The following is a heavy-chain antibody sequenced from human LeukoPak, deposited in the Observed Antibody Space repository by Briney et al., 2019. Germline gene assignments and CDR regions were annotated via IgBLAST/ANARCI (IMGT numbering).Heavy chain of an antibody. CDR1: GYTFTGYY. Sequence: ASVKVSCKASGYTFTGYYMHWERQAPGQGLEWMGWMNPNSGNTGYAQKFQSRVTMTRNTSISTAYMELSSLRSEDTAVYYCASEHGEDFDYWGQGTLVTVSS. J-gene: IGHJ4*02. CDR3: ASEHGEDFDY. D-gene: IGHD4-17*01. CDR2: MNPNSGNT. V-gene: IGHV1-8*02.